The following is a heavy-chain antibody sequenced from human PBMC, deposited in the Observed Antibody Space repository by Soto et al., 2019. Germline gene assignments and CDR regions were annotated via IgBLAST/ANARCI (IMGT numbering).Heavy chain of an antibody. V-gene: IGHV1-69*01. J-gene: IGHJ5*02. CDR2: IIPIFGTA. Sequence: QVPLVQSGAEVKKPGSSVKVSCKASGGTFSSYAISWVRQAPGQGLEWMGGIIPIFGTANYAQKFQGRVTITADESTSTAYRELSSLRSEDTAVYYCAIRTYYYDSSGYPFDPWGQGTLVTVSS. CDR1: GGTFSSYA. CDR3: AIRTYYYDSSGYPFDP. D-gene: IGHD3-22*01.